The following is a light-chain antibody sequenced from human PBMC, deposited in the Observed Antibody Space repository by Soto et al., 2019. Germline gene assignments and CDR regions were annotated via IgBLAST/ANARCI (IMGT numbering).Light chain of an antibody. CDR3: QQYGTSPRT. Sequence: EIVLTQSPGTLSLSPGERVTLSCRASQSVRSSYLAWYQQKLGQAPRLLIYGVSNRATGIPDRFSGSGSGTDFTLTISRLESEDFAVYYCQQYGTSPRTFGQGTKVEIK. CDR1: QSVRSSY. CDR2: GVS. V-gene: IGKV3-20*01. J-gene: IGKJ1*01.